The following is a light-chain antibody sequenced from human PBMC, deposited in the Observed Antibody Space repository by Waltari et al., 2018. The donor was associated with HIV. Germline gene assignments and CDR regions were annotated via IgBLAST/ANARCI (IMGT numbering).Light chain of an antibody. Sequence: IVMTHSPDSLAVSLGERATISCKSRQTLFNRHNNKNSLAWYQQKPGQPPKRFIYWASTRESRVPDRFSGSGSGTDFTLTINNLRAEDVAVYYCQQYYSSPLTFGGGTKVEIK. CDR3: QQYYSSPLT. V-gene: IGKV4-1*01. CDR2: WAS. CDR1: QTLFNRHNNKNS. J-gene: IGKJ4*01.